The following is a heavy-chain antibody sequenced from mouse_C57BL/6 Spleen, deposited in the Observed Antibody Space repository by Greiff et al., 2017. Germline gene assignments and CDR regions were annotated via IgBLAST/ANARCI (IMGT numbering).Heavy chain of an antibody. CDR3: ARRKDSNDY. V-gene: IGHV1-50*01. CDR1: GYTFTSYW. CDR2: IDPSDSYT. Sequence: QVQLKQPGAELVKPGASVKLSCKASGYTFTSYWMQWVKQRPGQGLEWIGEIDPSDSYTNYNQKFKGKATLTVDTSSSTAYMQLSSLTSEDSAVYYCARRKDSNDYWGQGTTLTVSS. J-gene: IGHJ2*01. D-gene: IGHD2-5*01.